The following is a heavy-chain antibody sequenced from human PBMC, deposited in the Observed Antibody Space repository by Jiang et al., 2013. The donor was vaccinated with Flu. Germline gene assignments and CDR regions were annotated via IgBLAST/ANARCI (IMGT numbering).Heavy chain of an antibody. CDR1: GFSLNTGGMG. Sequence: QTLTLTCSFSGFSLNTGGMGXGWIRQPPGKALEWLALIYWDDDTRYSPSLKSRLTITKDTSKNQVVFTMTSMDLADTATYYCAHLKLGKPDFGYWGQGTLVTVSS. J-gene: IGHJ4*02. D-gene: IGHD7-27*01. CDR2: IYWDDDT. CDR3: AHLKLGKPDFGY. V-gene: IGHV2-5*02.